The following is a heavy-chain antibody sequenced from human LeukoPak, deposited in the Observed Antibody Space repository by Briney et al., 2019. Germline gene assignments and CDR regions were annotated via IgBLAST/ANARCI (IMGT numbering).Heavy chain of an antibody. D-gene: IGHD4-17*01. Sequence: PGRSLRLSCAASGFTFSSYAMHWVRQAPGKGLEWVAVISYDGSNKYYADSVKGRFTISRDNSKNTLYLQMNSLRAEDTAVYYCARVDYGDYLTVDYWGQGTLVTVSS. CDR2: ISYDGSNK. J-gene: IGHJ4*02. V-gene: IGHV3-30-3*01. CDR1: GFTFSSYA. CDR3: ARVDYGDYLTVDY.